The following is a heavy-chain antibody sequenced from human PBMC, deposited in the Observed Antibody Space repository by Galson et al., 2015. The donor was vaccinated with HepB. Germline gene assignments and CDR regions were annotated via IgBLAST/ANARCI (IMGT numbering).Heavy chain of an antibody. V-gene: IGHV3-73*01. CDR2: IRSKANSYAI. Sequence: SLRLSCAASGFTFSGSAMHWVRQASGKGLEWVGRIRSKANSYAIAYAASVKGRFTISRDDSKNTAYLQMNSLKTEDTAVYYCTRLLYDSSGYYSYYFDYWGQGTLVTVSS. D-gene: IGHD3-22*01. CDR1: GFTFSGSA. J-gene: IGHJ4*02. CDR3: TRLLYDSSGYYSYYFDY.